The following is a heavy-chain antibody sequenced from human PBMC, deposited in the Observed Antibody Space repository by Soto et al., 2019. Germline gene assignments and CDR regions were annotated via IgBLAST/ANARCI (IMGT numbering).Heavy chain of an antibody. J-gene: IGHJ3*01. D-gene: IGHD2-21*02. CDR3: AKGFIVVVTVLRPDDAFDV. CDR1: GFTFGNYG. V-gene: IGHV3-23*01. CDR2: ISGGGGST. Sequence: EVQLLESGGGLVQPGGSLRLSCAASGFTFGNYGMNWVRQAPGKGLEWVSGISGGGGSTYYGDSLKGRFTISRDPSKNTVFLEMSSLRAEDTAVYYCAKGFIVVVTVLRPDDAFDVWGQGTLVTVSS.